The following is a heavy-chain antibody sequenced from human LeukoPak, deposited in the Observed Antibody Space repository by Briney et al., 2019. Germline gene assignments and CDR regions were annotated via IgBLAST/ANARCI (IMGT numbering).Heavy chain of an antibody. J-gene: IGHJ4*02. CDR1: GFTFSSYA. CDR3: AKHIAAAGTGEVY. CDR2: ISGSGGST. V-gene: IGHV3-23*01. Sequence: PGGSLRLSCAASGFTFSSYAMSWVRQAPGKGLEWISAISGSGGSTYYADSVKGRFTISRDNSKNTLYLQMNSLRAEDTAVYYCAKHIAAAGTGEVYWGQGTLVTVSS. D-gene: IGHD6-13*01.